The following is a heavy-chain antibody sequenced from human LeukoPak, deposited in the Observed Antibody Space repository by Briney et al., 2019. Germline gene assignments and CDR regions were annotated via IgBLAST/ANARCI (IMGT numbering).Heavy chain of an antibody. D-gene: IGHD6-19*01. V-gene: IGHV3-23*01. CDR1: GFTFSTDA. Sequence: GRSLRLSCAASGFTFSTDAMTWVRQDPGKGLQWVSAISGSGGDTYYEDSVKGRFTISRDNSKNMMYLQMNSLRAEDTAVYYCARDSSGWSKNYWGQGTLVTVSS. CDR3: ARDSSGWSKNY. CDR2: ISGSGGDT. J-gene: IGHJ4*02.